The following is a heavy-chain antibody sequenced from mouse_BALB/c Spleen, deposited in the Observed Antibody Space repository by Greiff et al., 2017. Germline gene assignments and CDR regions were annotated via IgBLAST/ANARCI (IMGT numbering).Heavy chain of an antibody. V-gene: IGHV5-17*02. CDR1: GFTFSSFG. CDR3: ARSKYGNSFDY. D-gene: IGHD2-10*02. J-gene: IGHJ2*01. CDR2: ISSGSSTI. Sequence: DVMLVESGGGLVQPGGSRKLSCAASGFTFSSFGMHWVRQAPEKGLEWVAYISSGSSTIYYADTVKGRFTISRDNPKNTLFLQMTSLRSEDTAMYYCARSKYGNSFDYWGQGTTLTVSS.